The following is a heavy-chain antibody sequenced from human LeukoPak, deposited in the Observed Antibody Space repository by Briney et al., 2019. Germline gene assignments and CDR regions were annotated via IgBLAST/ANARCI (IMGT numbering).Heavy chain of an antibody. CDR2: ISGSGGST. CDR3: AKDSQRGIVVVPAARFDP. J-gene: IGHJ5*02. V-gene: IGHV3-23*01. D-gene: IGHD2-2*01. CDR1: GFTFSSYA. Sequence: GGSLRLSCAASGFTFSSYAMSWVRQAPGKGLEWVSAISGSGGSTYYADSVKGRFTISRDNSKNTLYLQMNSLRAEDTAVYYYAKDSQRGIVVVPAARFDPWGQGTLVTVSS.